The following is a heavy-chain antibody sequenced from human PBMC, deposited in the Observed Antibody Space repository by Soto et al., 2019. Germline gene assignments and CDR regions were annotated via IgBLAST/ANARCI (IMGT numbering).Heavy chain of an antibody. Sequence: ASVKVSCKASGYTFTSYGISWVRQAPGQGLEWMGWISAYNGNTNYAQKLQGRVTMTTDTSTSTAYMELRSLRSDDTAVYYCARDVPGPLLNERITMIVVESAYYGMDVWGQGTTVTVSS. CDR2: ISAYNGNT. CDR1: GYTFTSYG. V-gene: IGHV1-18*01. CDR3: ARDVPGPLLNERITMIVVESAYYGMDV. D-gene: IGHD3-22*01. J-gene: IGHJ6*02.